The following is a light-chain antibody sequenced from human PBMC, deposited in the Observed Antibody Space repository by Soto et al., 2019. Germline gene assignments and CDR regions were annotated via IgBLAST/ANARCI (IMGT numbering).Light chain of an antibody. CDR3: QQSYSTTHP. CDR2: AAS. V-gene: IGKV1-39*01. CDR1: QSISSY. Sequence: DIQMTQAPSSLSASVGDRVTITCRASQSISSYLNWYQQKPGKAPKLLIYAASSLQSGVPSRFSGSGSGTDFTLTISSLQPEDFATYYCQQSYSTTHPFGQGTKVDIK. J-gene: IGKJ2*01.